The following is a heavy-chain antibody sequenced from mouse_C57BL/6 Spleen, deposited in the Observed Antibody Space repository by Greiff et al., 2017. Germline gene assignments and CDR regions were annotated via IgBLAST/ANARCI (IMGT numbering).Heavy chain of an antibody. CDR1: GFNITDYD. D-gene: IGHD3-2*02. CDR2: IDPEAGGT. Sequence: VQLQQSGAELVKPGASVKLSCTASGFNITDYDMHWVKQRPVQGLEWIGRIDPEAGGTKYTPKFQGKATITADTSSNTAYLQLRSLTSEDTAVYYCARAVLQAAFAYWGQGTLVTVSA. V-gene: IGHV14-2*01. J-gene: IGHJ3*01. CDR3: ARAVLQAAFAY.